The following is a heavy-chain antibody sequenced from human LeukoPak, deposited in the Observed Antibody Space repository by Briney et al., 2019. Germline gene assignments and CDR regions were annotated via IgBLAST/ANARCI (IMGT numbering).Heavy chain of an antibody. V-gene: IGHV1-46*01. D-gene: IGHD2-21*02. J-gene: IGHJ3*01. Sequence: GASVKVSCKASGYTFTNSYMHWVRQAPGQGLEWMGIINPSGGSTSYAQKFQGRVTMTRDTSTSTVYMELSSLRSEDTAVYYCCGGDSIMDLDAFGVWGQGTMVTVSS. CDR1: GYTFTNSY. CDR2: INPSGGST. CDR3: CGGDSIMDLDAFGV.